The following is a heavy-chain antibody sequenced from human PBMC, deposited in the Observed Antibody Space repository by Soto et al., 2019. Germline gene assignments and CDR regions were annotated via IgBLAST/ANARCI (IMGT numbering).Heavy chain of an antibody. Sequence: EVQLLESGGGVVQPGGSLRLSYVASGFNFKKFAMAWVRQAPGEGLEWVAGISCCGGSTSYADSVKGRFSTARDDSKNTLSLQMNSLRVEDTAQYYCAKADGEQWLIPHLDNWGQGTLVTVS. CDR2: ISCCGGST. CDR3: AKADGEQWLIPHLDN. J-gene: IGHJ4*02. D-gene: IGHD6-19*01. CDR1: GFNFKKFA. V-gene: IGHV3-23*01.